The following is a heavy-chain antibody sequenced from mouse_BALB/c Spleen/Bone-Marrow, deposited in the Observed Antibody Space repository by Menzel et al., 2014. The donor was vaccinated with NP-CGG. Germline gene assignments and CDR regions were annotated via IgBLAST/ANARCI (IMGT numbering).Heavy chain of an antibody. V-gene: IGHV14-3*02. J-gene: IGHJ3*01. CDR2: IDPANGNT. CDR3: AACYYGSSYGFAY. CDR1: GFNIKDTY. Sequence: VQLQQSGAELVKPGASVKLSCTASGFNIKDTYMHWVKQRPEQGLEWIGRIDPANGNTKYDPKSQGKATITADTSSNTAYLQLSSLTSEDTAVYYCAACYYGSSYGFAYWGQGTLVTVSA. D-gene: IGHD1-1*01.